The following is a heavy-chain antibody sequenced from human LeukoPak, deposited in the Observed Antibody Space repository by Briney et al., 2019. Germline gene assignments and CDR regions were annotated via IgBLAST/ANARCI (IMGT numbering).Heavy chain of an antibody. CDR1: GGSFSAYY. V-gene: IGHV4-34*01. Sequence: SETLSLTCAVYGGSFSAYYWSWIRQPPGRGLEWIGEIYHSGCTNYNPSLKSRVTISVDTSKNQFSLKLSSVTAADTAVYYCARAPQSDYGTHWYFDLWGRGTLVTVSS. D-gene: IGHD4-17*01. CDR3: ARAPQSDYGTHWYFDL. CDR2: IYHSGCT. J-gene: IGHJ2*01.